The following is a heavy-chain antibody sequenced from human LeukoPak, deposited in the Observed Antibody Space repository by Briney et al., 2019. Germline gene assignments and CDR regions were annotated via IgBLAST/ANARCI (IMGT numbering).Heavy chain of an antibody. CDR3: ARSRYGSGFDY. D-gene: IGHD4-17*01. CDR2: ISSSSSTI. CDR1: GFTFSSYS. V-gene: IGHV3-48*04. J-gene: IGHJ4*02. Sequence: PGGSLRLSCAASGFTFSSYSMNWVRQAPGKGLEWVSYISSSSSTIYYADSVKGRFTISRDNAKNSLYLQMNSLRAEDTAVYYCARSRYGSGFDYWGQGTLVTVSS.